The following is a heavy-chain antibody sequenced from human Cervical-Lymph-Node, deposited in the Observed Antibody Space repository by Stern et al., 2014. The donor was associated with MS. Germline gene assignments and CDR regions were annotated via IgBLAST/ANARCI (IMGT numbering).Heavy chain of an antibody. CDR2: ISAYNGNT. J-gene: IGHJ4*02. V-gene: IGHV1-18*01. D-gene: IGHD4-17*01. CDR1: GYTFTKYG. Sequence: VQLEESGAEVKKPGASVKVSCRASGYTFTKYGISWVRQAPGQGLEWMGWISAYNGNTNYEQKFQDRVTMTTDTPTSTAYMELRSLRSDDTAVYYCARGMTTISMGNYWGQGTLVTVSS. CDR3: ARGMTTISMGNY.